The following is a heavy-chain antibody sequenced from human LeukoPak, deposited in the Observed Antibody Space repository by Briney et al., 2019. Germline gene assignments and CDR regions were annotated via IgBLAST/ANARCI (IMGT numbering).Heavy chain of an antibody. V-gene: IGHV4-30-4*08. J-gene: IGHJ4*02. CDR1: GDSITSDHY. D-gene: IGHD5-12*01. CDR2: IYHSGNT. Sequence: SQTLSLTCTVSGDSITSDHYWTWIRQPPGKGLEWISYIYHSGNTYYNPSLRSRVTMSVATSKNQFSLELKSVTAADTAVYYCARRDIVATISTWGQGTLVTVSS. CDR3: ARRDIVATIST.